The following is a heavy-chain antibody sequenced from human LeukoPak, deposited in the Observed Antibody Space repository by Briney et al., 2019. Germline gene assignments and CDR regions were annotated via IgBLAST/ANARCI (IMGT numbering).Heavy chain of an antibody. D-gene: IGHD3-22*01. CDR1: GGSFSGYY. J-gene: IGHJ4*02. CDR3: ARASYYYDSSGYYYYFDY. V-gene: IGHV4-34*01. Sequence: SETLSLTCAVYGGSFSGYYWSWIRQPPGKGLEWIGEINHSGSTNYNPSLKSRVTISVDTSKNQFSLKLSSVTAADTAVYYCARASYYYDSSGYYYYFDYWGQGTLVTVSS. CDR2: INHSGST.